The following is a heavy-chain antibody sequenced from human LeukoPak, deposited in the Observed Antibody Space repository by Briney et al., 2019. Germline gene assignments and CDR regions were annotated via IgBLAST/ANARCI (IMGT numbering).Heavy chain of an antibody. D-gene: IGHD3-22*01. CDR1: GASISSYY. CDR3: ARHRYYYDSSGYYYQP. J-gene: IGHJ5*02. V-gene: IGHV4-59*01. CDR2: IYYSGST. Sequence: SETLSLTCTVSGASISSYYWSWIRQPPGKGLEWIGYIYYSGSTNYNPSLKSRVTISVDTSKDQFSLRLSSVTAADTAVYYCARHRYYYDSSGYYYQPWGQGTLVTVSS.